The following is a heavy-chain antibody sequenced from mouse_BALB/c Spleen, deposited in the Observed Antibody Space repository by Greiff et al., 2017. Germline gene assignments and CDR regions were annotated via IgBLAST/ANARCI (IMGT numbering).Heavy chain of an antibody. CDR2: ISSGGSYT. Sequence: EVQRVESGGGLVKPGGSLKLSCASSGFTFSSYAMSWVRQTPEKRLEWVATISSGGSYTYYPDSVKGRFTISRDNAKNTLYLQMSSLRSEDTAMYYCARRGGYDEAMDYWGQGTSVTVSS. V-gene: IGHV5-9-3*01. D-gene: IGHD2-2*01. J-gene: IGHJ4*01. CDR1: GFTFSSYA. CDR3: ARRGGYDEAMDY.